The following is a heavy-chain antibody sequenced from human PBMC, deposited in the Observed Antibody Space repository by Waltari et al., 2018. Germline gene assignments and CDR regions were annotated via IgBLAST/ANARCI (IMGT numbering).Heavy chain of an antibody. D-gene: IGHD3-10*01. J-gene: IGHJ6*03. CDR1: DGSITRSSFS. CDR3: ARVGTVGVAPGGIFYYYHYMDV. Sequence: QLQLQESGPGLVRPSTTLSLTCTVSDGSITRSSFSWGWVRQAPGKGLEWIGNIHYSGTTSYNPSLKGRITVSMDMSKDQISLKLTSVTAADTAVYHCARVGTVGVAPGGIFYYYHYMDVWGKGTTVTISS. V-gene: IGHV4-39*07. CDR2: IHYSGTT.